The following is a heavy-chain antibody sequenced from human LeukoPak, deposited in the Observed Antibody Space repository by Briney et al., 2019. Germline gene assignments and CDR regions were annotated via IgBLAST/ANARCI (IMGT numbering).Heavy chain of an antibody. V-gene: IGHV1-8*01. Sequence: GASVKVSCKASGYTFTSYDINWVRQATGQGLEWMGWMNPNSGNTGYAQKFQGRVTMTRNTSISTAYMELSSLRSEDTAVYYCARGGLKRGYSGYDLNYWGQGTLVTVSS. D-gene: IGHD5-12*01. CDR2: MNPNSGNT. CDR1: GYTFTSYD. CDR3: ARGGLKRGYSGYDLNY. J-gene: IGHJ4*02.